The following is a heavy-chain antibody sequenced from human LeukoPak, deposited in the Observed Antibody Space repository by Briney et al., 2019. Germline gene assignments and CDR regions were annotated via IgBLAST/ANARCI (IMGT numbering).Heavy chain of an antibody. V-gene: IGHV4-4*07. J-gene: IGHJ4*02. CDR3: ARVLVLSGYSHALDY. D-gene: IGHD5-12*01. CDR1: GGSISNYY. CDR2: IYTGGIT. Sequence: SETLSLTCTVSGGSISNYYWSWIRQPAGKGLEWIGRIYTGGITNYNPSLESRVTMAVDTSKSQFSLNLKSVTAADTAVYYCARVLVLSGYSHALDYWGQGTPVTVSS.